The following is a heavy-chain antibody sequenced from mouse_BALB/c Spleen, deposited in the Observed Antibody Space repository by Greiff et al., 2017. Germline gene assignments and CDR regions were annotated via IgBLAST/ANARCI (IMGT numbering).Heavy chain of an antibody. Sequence: VQLQQSGPELVKPGASVKIPCKASGYTFTDYNMDWVKQSHGKSLEWIGDINPNNGGTIYNQKFKGKATLTVDKSSSTAYMELRSLTSEDTAVYYCARERYGYDGGTWFAYWGQGTLVTVSA. V-gene: IGHV1-18*01. J-gene: IGHJ3*01. CDR3: ARERYGYDGGTWFAY. CDR2: INPNNGGT. D-gene: IGHD2-2*01. CDR1: GYTFTDYN.